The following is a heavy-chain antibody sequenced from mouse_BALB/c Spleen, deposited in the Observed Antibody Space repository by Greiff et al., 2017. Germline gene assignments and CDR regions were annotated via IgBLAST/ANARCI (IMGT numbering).Heavy chain of an antibody. CDR3: ARRGIYYDYDEGFAY. D-gene: IGHD2-4*01. CDR2: INPYNDGT. J-gene: IGHJ2*01. CDR1: GYTFTSYV. Sequence: EVQLQQSGPELVKPGASVKMSCKASGYTFTSYVMHWVKQKPGQGLEWIGYINPYNDGTKYNEKFKGKATLTSDKSSSTAYMELSSLTSEDSAVYYCARRGIYYDYDEGFAYWGQGTTLTVSS. V-gene: IGHV1-14*01.